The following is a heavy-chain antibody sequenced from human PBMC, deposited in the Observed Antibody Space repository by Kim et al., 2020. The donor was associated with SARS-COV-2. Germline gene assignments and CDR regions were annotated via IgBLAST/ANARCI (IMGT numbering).Heavy chain of an antibody. Sequence: GGSLRLSCAASGFTFSSHGMHWVRQAPGKGLEWVAVISYDGSNKYYADSVKGRFTISRDNSKNTLYLQMNSLRAEDTAVYYCAKAPGFPGVYYYYMDVWGKGTTVTVSS. CDR2: ISYDGSNK. CDR1: GFTFSSHG. V-gene: IGHV3-30*18. J-gene: IGHJ6*03. D-gene: IGHD3-10*01. CDR3: AKAPGFPGVYYYYMDV.